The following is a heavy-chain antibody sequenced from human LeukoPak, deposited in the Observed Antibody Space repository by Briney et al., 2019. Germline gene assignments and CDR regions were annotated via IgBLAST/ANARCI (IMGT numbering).Heavy chain of an antibody. D-gene: IGHD3-10*01. V-gene: IGHV1-58*02. J-gene: IGHJ4*02. CDR3: AGTPWFGELTLDY. Sequence: SVKVSCKASGFTFTSSTIQWVRQARGQRLEWIGWIVVGSGNTNYSQKFQERVIITRDMSTTTVYMELSSLRSEDTAVYYCAGTPWFGELTLDYWGQGTLVTVSS. CDR2: IVVGSGNT. CDR1: GFTFTSST.